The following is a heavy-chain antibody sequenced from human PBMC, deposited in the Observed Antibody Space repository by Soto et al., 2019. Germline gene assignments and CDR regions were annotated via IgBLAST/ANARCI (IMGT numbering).Heavy chain of an antibody. CDR1: GYTFSTYG. Sequence: QVQLVQSGPEVKKPGASVKVSCKTSGYTFSTYGIAWVRQAPGQGLEWMGWISTSKGKTNYEQKFQGRVTMTTDTSTSTAYMELRSLRSDDTAVYYCATRSPAFDFWGQGTLVTVSS. CDR2: ISTSKGKT. CDR3: ATRSPAFDF. V-gene: IGHV1-18*01. J-gene: IGHJ4*02.